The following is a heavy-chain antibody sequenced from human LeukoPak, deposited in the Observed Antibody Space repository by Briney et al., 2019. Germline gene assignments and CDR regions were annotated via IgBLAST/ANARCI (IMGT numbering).Heavy chain of an antibody. V-gene: IGHV3-23*01. D-gene: IGHD3-22*01. Sequence: GSLRLSCTASGFTFNFAMSWVRQSPGKGLEWVSSIGATYTGGSTYYADSVKGRFTVSRDTPRNTVYLQMNSLRAEDTAIYYCAKWDDGTGYHGDPWGQGTLVTVSS. CDR3: AKWDDGTGYHGDP. CDR2: IGATYTGGST. CDR1: GFTFNFA. J-gene: IGHJ5*02.